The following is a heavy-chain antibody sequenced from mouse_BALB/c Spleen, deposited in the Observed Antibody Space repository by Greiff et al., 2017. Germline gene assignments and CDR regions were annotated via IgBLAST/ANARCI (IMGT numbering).Heavy chain of an antibody. CDR3: ARGFDY. J-gene: IGHJ2*01. CDR1: GFNIKDYY. Sequence: EVQLPQSGAELVRPGALVKLSCKASGFNIKDYYMPWVKQRPEQGLEWIGWIDPENGNTIYDPKFQGKASITADTSSNTAYLQRSSLTSEDTAVYYCARGFDYWGQGTTLTVSS. V-gene: IGHV14-1*02. CDR2: IDPENGNT.